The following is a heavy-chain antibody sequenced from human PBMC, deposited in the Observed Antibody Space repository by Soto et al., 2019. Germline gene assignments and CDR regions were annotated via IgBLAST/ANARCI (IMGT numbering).Heavy chain of an antibody. D-gene: IGHD2-2*01. Sequence: PSETLSLTCNVSGGSISGYYWSWIRQSPGKGLEYIGYIYYRGSTNYNSSLKSRVTMSVDTSRNQFSLKMNSVTAADTAVYYCASQQPLPFYHALGGWGQGTTVTVSS. CDR1: GGSISGYY. CDR2: IYYRGST. V-gene: IGHV4-59*01. J-gene: IGHJ6*02. CDR3: ASQQPLPFYHALGG.